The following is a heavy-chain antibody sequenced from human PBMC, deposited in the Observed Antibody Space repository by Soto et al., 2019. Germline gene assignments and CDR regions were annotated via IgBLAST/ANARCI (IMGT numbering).Heavy chain of an antibody. CDR3: ARRPGTTYYYYGMDV. V-gene: IGHV5-10-1*01. CDR2: IDPSDSYT. D-gene: IGHD1-1*01. CDR1: GYSFTIYC. J-gene: IGHJ6*02. Sequence: PGESLKISCKGSGYSFTIYCISWVLQMPGKGLEWMGRIDPSDSYTNYSPSFQGHVTISADKSISTAYLQWSSLKASDTAMYYCARRPGTTYYYYGMDVWGQGTTVTVSS.